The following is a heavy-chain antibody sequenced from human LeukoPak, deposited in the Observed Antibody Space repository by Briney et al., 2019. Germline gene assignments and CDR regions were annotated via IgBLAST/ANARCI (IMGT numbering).Heavy chain of an antibody. D-gene: IGHD3-9*01. V-gene: IGHV4-34*01. Sequence: SETLSLTCAVFGGSFSGYYWSWIRQPPGKGLEWIGEINHSGSTNYNPSLKSRVTRSVDTSKSQLSLKLSSVTAADTAVYYCARALRYFDWLSWFDPWGQGTLVTVSS. CDR3: ARALRYFDWLSWFDP. CDR1: GGSFSGYY. CDR2: INHSGST. J-gene: IGHJ5*02.